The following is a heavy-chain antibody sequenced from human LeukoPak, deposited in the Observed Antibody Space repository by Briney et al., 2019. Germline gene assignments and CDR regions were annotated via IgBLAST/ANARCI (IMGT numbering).Heavy chain of an antibody. V-gene: IGHV4-61*02. CDR1: GGSISSGSYY. CDR2: IYTSGST. Sequence: SETLSLTCTVSGGSISSGSYYWSWIRQPAGKGLEWIGLIYTSGSTNYNPSLKSRVTISEDTSKNQFSLKLSSVTAADTAVYYCARVMGSGYVGYWGQGTLVTVSS. D-gene: IGHD6-13*01. J-gene: IGHJ4*02. CDR3: ARVMGSGYVGY.